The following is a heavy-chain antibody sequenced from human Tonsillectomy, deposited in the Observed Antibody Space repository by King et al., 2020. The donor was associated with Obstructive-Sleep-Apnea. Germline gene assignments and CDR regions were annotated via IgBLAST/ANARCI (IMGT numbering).Heavy chain of an antibody. D-gene: IGHD4-17*01. V-gene: IGHV3-74*01. CDR3: AREIYGDYGVDY. Sequence: VQLVESGGGLVQPGGSLRLSCAASGFTLSRYWMHWVRQAPGKGLVWGSGIKSDGISTTYADSVKGRFTISRDNAKNTLYLQMNSLRAEDTAVYYCAREIYGDYGVDYWGQGTLVTVSS. J-gene: IGHJ4*02. CDR2: IKSDGIST. CDR1: GFTLSRYW.